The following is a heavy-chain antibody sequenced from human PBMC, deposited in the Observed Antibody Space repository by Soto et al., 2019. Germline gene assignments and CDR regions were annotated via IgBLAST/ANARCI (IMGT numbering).Heavy chain of an antibody. Sequence: PGGSLRLSCSASGFTFSNYAMSWVRQSPGKGLEWVSGVSSTGTSPYYAGSVQGRFTISRDNSKNMFYLQMKSLRAEDTAIYYCAKARPSGGYYYVEAFDVWGQGTIVTRSS. D-gene: IGHD3-22*01. CDR2: VSSTGTSP. CDR1: GFTFSNYA. V-gene: IGHV3-23*01. J-gene: IGHJ3*01. CDR3: AKARPSGGYYYVEAFDV.